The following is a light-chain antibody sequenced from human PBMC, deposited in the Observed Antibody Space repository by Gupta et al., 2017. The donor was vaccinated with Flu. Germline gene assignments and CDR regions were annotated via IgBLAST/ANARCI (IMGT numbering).Light chain of an antibody. Sequence: ATLSLSPGERATLSCRASQSVDSSLDWYQQGPGQAPRLLIYDASNRAAGIPARFSGSGSGTDFTLTISSLEPEDFALYYCQQRSLWPPWTFGQGTRVEI. CDR2: DAS. CDR3: QQRSLWPPWT. V-gene: IGKV3-11*01. CDR1: QSVDSS. J-gene: IGKJ1*01.